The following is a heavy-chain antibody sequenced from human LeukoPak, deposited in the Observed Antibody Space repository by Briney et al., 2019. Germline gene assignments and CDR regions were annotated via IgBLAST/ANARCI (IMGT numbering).Heavy chain of an antibody. CDR1: GGSFSGYY. CDR3: ARGSYPDYFFDW. CDR2: INHSGST. J-gene: IGHJ4*02. Sequence: SETLSLTCAVYGGSFSGYYWSWIRQPPGKGLEWIGEINHSGSTNYNPSLKSRVTISADTSKNQFFLKLISVTAADTAVYYRARGSYPDYFFDWWGQGTLVTVSS. V-gene: IGHV4-34*01.